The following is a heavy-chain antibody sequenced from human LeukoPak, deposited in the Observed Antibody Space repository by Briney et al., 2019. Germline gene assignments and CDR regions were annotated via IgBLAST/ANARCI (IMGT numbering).Heavy chain of an antibody. Sequence: GGSLRLSCAASGFTFSSYSMNWVRQAPGKGLEWVSSISSSSSYIYYADSVKGRFTISRDNAKNSLYLQMNSLRAEDTAVYYCARDRSSWYGGIFDYWGQGTLDTVSS. CDR1: GFTFSSYS. V-gene: IGHV3-21*01. J-gene: IGHJ4*02. CDR2: ISSSSSYI. D-gene: IGHD6-13*01. CDR3: ARDRSSWYGGIFDY.